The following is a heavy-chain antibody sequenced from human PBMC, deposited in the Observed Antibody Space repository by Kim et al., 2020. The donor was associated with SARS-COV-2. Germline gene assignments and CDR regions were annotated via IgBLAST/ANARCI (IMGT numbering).Heavy chain of an antibody. CDR3: AGHKVNCSGGSCYSVYYYFGMDV. CDR1: GYSFSIHW. CDR2: IYPGDSDT. Sequence: GESLKISCKGSGYSFSIHWIAWVRQMPGKGLEWMGIIYPGDSDTRYSPSFQGQVTISADKSISTAYLQWSSLKASDTAMYYCAGHKVNCSGGSCYSVYYYFGMDVWGQGTTVTVSS. J-gene: IGHJ6*02. V-gene: IGHV5-51*01. D-gene: IGHD2-15*01.